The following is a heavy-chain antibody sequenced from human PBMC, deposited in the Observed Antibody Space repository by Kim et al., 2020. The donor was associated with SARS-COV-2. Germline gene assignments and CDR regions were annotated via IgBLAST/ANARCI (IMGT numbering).Heavy chain of an antibody. Sequence: STYYNPSHNSRVTISVDTSKNQFSLKLTSVTAADTAVYYCARLISLVGLDYWGQGTLVAVSS. J-gene: IGHJ4*02. CDR2: ST. V-gene: IGHV4-39*01. CDR3: ARLISLVGLDY. D-gene: IGHD2-8*02.